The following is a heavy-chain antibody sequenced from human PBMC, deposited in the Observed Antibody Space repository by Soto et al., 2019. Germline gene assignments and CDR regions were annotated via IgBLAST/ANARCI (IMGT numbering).Heavy chain of an antibody. CDR2: IKSKTDGGTT. J-gene: IGHJ4*02. D-gene: IGHD3-3*01. Sequence: GGSLRLSCAASGFTFSNAWMSWVRQAPGQGLEWVGRIKSKTDGGTTDYAAPVKGRFTISGDDSKNTLYLQMNSLQTADTAVYYCTSEPEVLEWLLPLVYWGKGTLGTVSS. CDR1: GFTFSNAW. CDR3: TSEPEVLEWLLPLVY. V-gene: IGHV3-15*01.